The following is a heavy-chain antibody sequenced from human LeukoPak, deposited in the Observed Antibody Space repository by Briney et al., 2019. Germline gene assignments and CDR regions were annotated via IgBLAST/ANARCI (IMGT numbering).Heavy chain of an antibody. Sequence: PSETPSLTCTVSGGSISSYYWSWIRQPPGKGLEWIGYIYYSGSTNYNPSLKSRVTISVDTSKNPFSLKLGSVTAADTAVYYCARMGNCGGDCYFPGWFDPWGQGTLVTVSS. V-gene: IGHV4-59*01. CDR3: ARMGNCGGDCYFPGWFDP. CDR1: GGSISSYY. D-gene: IGHD2-21*01. J-gene: IGHJ5*02. CDR2: IYYSGST.